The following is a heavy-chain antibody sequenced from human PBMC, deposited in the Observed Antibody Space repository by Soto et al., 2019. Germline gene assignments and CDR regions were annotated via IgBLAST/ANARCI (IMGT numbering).Heavy chain of an antibody. J-gene: IGHJ3*02. CDR3: ARVFPPGGSSGDAFDI. D-gene: IGHD3-22*01. CDR2: INAGNGNT. Sequence: GASVKVSCKASGYTFTSYAMHWVRQAPGQRLEWMGWINAGNGNTKYSQKFQGRVTITRDTSASTAYMELSSLRSEDTAVYYCARVFPPGGSSGDAFDIWGQGTMVTVSS. CDR1: GYTFTSYA. V-gene: IGHV1-3*01.